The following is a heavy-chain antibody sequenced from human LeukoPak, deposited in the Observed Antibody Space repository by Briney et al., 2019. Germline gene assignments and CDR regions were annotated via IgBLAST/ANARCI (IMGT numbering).Heavy chain of an antibody. CDR3: ARVYRNVEGAVHDAFDI. J-gene: IGHJ3*02. CDR1: GFTFDDYG. Sequence: GGSLRLSCAASGFTFDDYGMSWVRQAPGKGLEWVSGINWNGGSTGYADSVKGRFTISRDNAKNSLYLQMNSLRAEDTALYYCARVYRNVEGAVHDAFDIWGQGTMVTVSS. CDR2: INWNGGST. V-gene: IGHV3-20*04. D-gene: IGHD2-15*01.